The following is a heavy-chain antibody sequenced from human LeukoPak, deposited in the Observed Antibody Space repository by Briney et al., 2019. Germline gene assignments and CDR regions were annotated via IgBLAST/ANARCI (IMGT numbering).Heavy chain of an antibody. CDR2: ISSNGGST. V-gene: IGHV3-64D*09. CDR3: VKPSYQSLPLRYWGAFDY. D-gene: IGHD3-9*01. CDR1: GFTFSSYA. Sequence: GGSLRLSCSASGFTFSSYAMHWVRQAPGKGLEYVSAISSNGGSTYYADLVKGRFTISRDNSKNTLYLQMSSLRAEDTAVYYCVKPSYQSLPLRYWGAFDYWGQGTLVTVSS. J-gene: IGHJ4*02.